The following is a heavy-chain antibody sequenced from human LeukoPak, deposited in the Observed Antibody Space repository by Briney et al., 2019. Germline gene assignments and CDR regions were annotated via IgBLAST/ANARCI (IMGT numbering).Heavy chain of an antibody. CDR1: GFTVSSNY. Sequence: PGGSLRLSCAASGFTVSSNYMTWVRQAPGKGLEWVSIIYTGDNTYYADSVKGRFTISRDNSKNTLYLQMNSLRAEDTAVYYCARITCGAFFDYWGQGTLVTVSS. D-gene: IGHD3-10*01. V-gene: IGHV3-66*01. J-gene: IGHJ4*02. CDR2: IYTGDNT. CDR3: ARITCGAFFDY.